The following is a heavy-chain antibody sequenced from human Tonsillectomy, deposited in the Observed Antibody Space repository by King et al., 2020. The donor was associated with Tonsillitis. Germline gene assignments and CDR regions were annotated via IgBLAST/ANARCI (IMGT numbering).Heavy chain of an antibody. Sequence: VQLQQWGAGLLKPSETLSLTCAVSGGSFSGYYWSWIRQPPGKGLEWIGEINHSGSTNYNPSLKSRVTISVDTSKNQFSLKLSSVTAADTAVYYCARGPLITLLVVVRKHAFDIWGQGTMVTVSS. D-gene: IGHD3-22*01. CDR2: INHSGST. CDR3: ARGPLITLLVVVRKHAFDI. J-gene: IGHJ3*02. CDR1: GGSFSGYY. V-gene: IGHV4-34*01.